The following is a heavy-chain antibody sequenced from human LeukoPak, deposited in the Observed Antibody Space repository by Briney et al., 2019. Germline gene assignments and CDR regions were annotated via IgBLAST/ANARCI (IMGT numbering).Heavy chain of an antibody. CDR1: GGSISNYY. D-gene: IGHD4-17*01. Sequence: PSETLSLTCTVSGGSISNYYWTWIRQPPGKGLEWVGHISDSGSANYNPSLKSRVTISGDTSKNQVSLNLGSVTAADTAVYYCARHGDYGGVDYWGQGTLVTVSS. V-gene: IGHV4-59*08. CDR2: ISDSGSA. J-gene: IGHJ4*02. CDR3: ARHGDYGGVDY.